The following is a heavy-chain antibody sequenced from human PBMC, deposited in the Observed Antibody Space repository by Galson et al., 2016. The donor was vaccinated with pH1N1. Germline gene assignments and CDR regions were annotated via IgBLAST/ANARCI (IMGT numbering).Heavy chain of an antibody. CDR3: ARVYSRGGTYYPDAFDI. CDR2: INPNSGGT. D-gene: IGHD1-26*01. CDR1: GYTFTGYY. J-gene: IGHJ3*02. V-gene: IGHV1-2*06. Sequence: SVKVSCKASGYTFTGYYMHWVRQAPGQGLEWMGRINPNSGGTNYAQKFQGRVTMTRDTSISTAYMELSRLRSDDTAAYYCARVYSRGGTYYPDAFDIWGQGTMVTVSS.